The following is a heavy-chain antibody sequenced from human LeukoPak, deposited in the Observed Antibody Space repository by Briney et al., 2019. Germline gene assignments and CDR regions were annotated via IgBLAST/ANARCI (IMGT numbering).Heavy chain of an antibody. CDR1: DFTFDFYW. CDR2: ILPDGSQK. V-gene: IGHV3-7*01. Sequence: GGSLRLSCVASDFTFDFYWMTWVRQAPGKGLEWLANILPDGSQKYYVDSVKGRFTISRDNPKNSLYLQINNLRAEDTAVYYCGRLAHNAWYAIDFWGQGTLVPDSS. D-gene: IGHD2-2*01. J-gene: IGHJ4*02. CDR3: GRLAHNAWYAIDF.